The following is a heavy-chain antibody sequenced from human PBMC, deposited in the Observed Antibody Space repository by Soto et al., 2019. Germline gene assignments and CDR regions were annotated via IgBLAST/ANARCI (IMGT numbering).Heavy chain of an antibody. V-gene: IGHV4-59*01. CDR2: IYYSGTT. CDR1: SGSISSYY. Sequence: TSETLSLTCSVSSGSISSYYWSWIRQPPGKGLEWIGYIYYSGTTNYNPSLKSRVTISVDTSKKQFSLKLGSVTAADTAVYYCARAGATAATHFDSWGQGTLVTVSS. J-gene: IGHJ4*02. CDR3: ARAGATAATHFDS. D-gene: IGHD2-15*01.